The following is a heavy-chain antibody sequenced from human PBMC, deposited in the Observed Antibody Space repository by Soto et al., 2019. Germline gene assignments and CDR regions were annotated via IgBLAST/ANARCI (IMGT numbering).Heavy chain of an antibody. Sequence: GASVKVSCKASGFTFTSSAVQWVRQARGQRLEWIGWIVVGSGNTNYAQKFQERVTITRDMSTSTAYMELSSLRSEDTAVYYCAADHIPWGLGESKYYYYYYYMDVWGKGTTVTVSS. CDR2: IVVGSGNT. CDR1: GFTFTSSA. CDR3: AADHIPWGLGESKYYYYYYYMDV. V-gene: IGHV1-58*01. D-gene: IGHD3-16*01. J-gene: IGHJ6*03.